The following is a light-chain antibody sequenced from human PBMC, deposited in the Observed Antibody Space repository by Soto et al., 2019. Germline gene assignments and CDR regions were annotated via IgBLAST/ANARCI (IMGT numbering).Light chain of an antibody. V-gene: IGKV3-20*01. CDR1: QSVSSSY. CDR3: QQYGSSPYT. CDR2: GAS. Sequence: EIVLTQSPGTLSLSPGERATLSCRASQSVSSSYLAWYQQKPGQAPRLLIYGASSRATGIPDRFSGSGCGTDLTLTISRLEPEDFAVYYCQQYGSSPYTFGQGTKLEIK. J-gene: IGKJ2*01.